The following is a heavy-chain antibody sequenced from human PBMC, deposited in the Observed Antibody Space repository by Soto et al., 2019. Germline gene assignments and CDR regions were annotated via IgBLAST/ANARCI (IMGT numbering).Heavy chain of an antibody. V-gene: IGHV4-39*01. J-gene: IGHJ2*01. CDR1: GGSISSSSYY. Sequence: ETLSLTCTVSGGSISSSSYYWGWIRQPPGKGLEWIGCIYYSGSTYYNPSLKSRVTISVDTSKNQFSLKLSSVTAADTAVYYCARHVSPTLRSKYWYSDLWGRGTLVTVSS. CDR2: IYYSGST. D-gene: IGHD3-3*01. CDR3: ARHVSPTLRSKYWYSDL.